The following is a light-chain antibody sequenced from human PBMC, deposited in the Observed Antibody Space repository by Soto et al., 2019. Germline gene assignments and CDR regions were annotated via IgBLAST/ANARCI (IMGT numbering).Light chain of an antibody. J-gene: IGKJ4*01. CDR2: GSS. Sequence: MTQSPVTLSASPGDGVTISCRASENVGTNLAWYQQKPGQAPRLLIYGSSTRATGIPATFSGSGSGTEFTLTISSLQSEESAIYYCQQNNNWGLSFGGGTKVDIK. CDR1: ENVGTN. CDR3: QQNNNWGLS. V-gene: IGKV3D-15*01.